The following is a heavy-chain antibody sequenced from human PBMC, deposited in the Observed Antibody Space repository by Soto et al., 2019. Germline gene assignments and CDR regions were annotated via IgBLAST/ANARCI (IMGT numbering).Heavy chain of an antibody. J-gene: IGHJ6*02. CDR2: AYARGAT. CDR1: GASITSHY. V-gene: IGHV4-59*10. D-gene: IGHD4-17*01. CDR3: ARSSGDDFFYYGMDV. Sequence: SETLSLTCSVSGASITSHYWNWIRQSAGEGLQWIGRAYARGATNYNPSLKSRVTISGDTSKNQFSLKLTSVTAADTAVYYCARSSGDDFFYYGMDVWGHGTTVTVSS.